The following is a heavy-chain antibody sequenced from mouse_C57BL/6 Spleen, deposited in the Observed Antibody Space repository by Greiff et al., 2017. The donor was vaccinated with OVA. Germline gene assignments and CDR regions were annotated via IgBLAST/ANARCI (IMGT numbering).Heavy chain of an antibody. J-gene: IGHJ3*01. D-gene: IGHD1-1*01. V-gene: IGHV5-9*01. CDR3: ASPYYYGSSYAGFAY. CDR1: GFTFSSYT. Sequence: EVKLVESGGGLVKPGGSLKLSCAASGFTFSSYTMSWVRQTPEKRLEWVAPISGGGGNTYYPDSVKGRFTISRDNAKNTLYLQMSSLRSEDTALYYCASPYYYGSSYAGFAYWGQGTLVTVSA. CDR2: ISGGGGNT.